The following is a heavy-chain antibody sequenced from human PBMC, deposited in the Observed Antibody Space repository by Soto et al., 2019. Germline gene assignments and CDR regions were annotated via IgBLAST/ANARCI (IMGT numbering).Heavy chain of an antibody. J-gene: IGHJ4*02. V-gene: IGHV1-18*04. CDR1: GYPFTSYG. D-gene: IGHD3-16*01. CDR3: ARDSRDSSPLWG. CDR2: ISAYNGNT. Sequence: GXSVKLSCNASGYPFTSYGSIWVRQAPGQGLEWMGWISAYNGNTNYAQKLQGRVTMTTDTSTSTAYMELRSLRSDDTAVYYCARDSRDSSPLWGWGQGTLVTVTS.